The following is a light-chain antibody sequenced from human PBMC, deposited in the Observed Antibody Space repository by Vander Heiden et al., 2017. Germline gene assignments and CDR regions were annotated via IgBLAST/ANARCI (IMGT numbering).Light chain of an antibody. CDR2: WAS. Sequence: DIVMTQSPDSLAVSLGERATTNCKSSQSVLYSSNNKNYLAWYQQKPGQPPKLLIYWASTRESGVPDRFSGSESGTDFTLTISSLQAEDVAVYYCQQYYSTPWTFGQGTKVEIK. CDR1: QSVLYSSNNKNY. CDR3: QQYYSTPWT. V-gene: IGKV4-1*01. J-gene: IGKJ1*01.